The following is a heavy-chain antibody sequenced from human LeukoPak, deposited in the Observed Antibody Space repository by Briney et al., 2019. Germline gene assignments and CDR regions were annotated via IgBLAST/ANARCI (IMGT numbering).Heavy chain of an antibody. CDR3: ARTGGYCSGGSCYPPSV. Sequence: GGSLRLSCAASGFTFSSYWMSWVRQAPGKGLEWVANINQDGGEKYSVDSVKGRFTISRDNAKNSLYLQMNSLRAEDTAVYYCARTGGYCSGGSCYPPSVWGQGTTVTVSS. V-gene: IGHV3-7*01. D-gene: IGHD2-15*01. CDR2: INQDGGEK. CDR1: GFTFSSYW. J-gene: IGHJ6*02.